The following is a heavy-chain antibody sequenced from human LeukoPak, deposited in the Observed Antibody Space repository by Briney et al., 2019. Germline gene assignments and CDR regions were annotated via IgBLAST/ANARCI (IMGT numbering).Heavy chain of an antibody. Sequence: SETLSLTCTVSGGSISSGGYYWSWIRQHPGKGLEWIGYIYYSGSTYYNPPLKSRVTISVDTSKNQFSLKLSSVTAADTAVYYCARGPVGATGEYFQHWGQGTLVTVSS. J-gene: IGHJ1*01. D-gene: IGHD1-26*01. CDR2: IYYSGST. CDR1: GGSISSGGYY. V-gene: IGHV4-31*03. CDR3: ARGPVGATGEYFQH.